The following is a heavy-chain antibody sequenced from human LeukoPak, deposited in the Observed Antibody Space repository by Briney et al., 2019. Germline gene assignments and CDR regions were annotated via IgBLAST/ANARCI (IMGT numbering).Heavy chain of an antibody. J-gene: IGHJ4*02. D-gene: IGHD2-15*01. CDR2: ISAYNGNT. CDR3: ARVPSGGPFDY. V-gene: IGHV1-18*01. CDR1: GYSFTSYG. Sequence: ASVRVSCKASGYSFTSYGISWVRQAPGQGLEWMGWISAYNGNTNYAQRLQGRVTMTTDTSTSTAYMELRSLTSDDTAVYYCARVPSGGPFDYWGQGTLVTVSS.